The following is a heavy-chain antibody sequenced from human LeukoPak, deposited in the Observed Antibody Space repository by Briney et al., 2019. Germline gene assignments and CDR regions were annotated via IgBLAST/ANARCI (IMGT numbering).Heavy chain of an antibody. CDR2: IYSGDNT. Sequence: GGSLRLSCAASGFTVSSYYMSWVRQAPGKGLEWVSVIYSGDNTYYADSVKGRFTISRDNSKNTLYLQMNSLRAEDTAVYYCAKEYDILTGYYAFDIWGQGTMVTVSS. J-gene: IGHJ3*02. V-gene: IGHV3-66*01. CDR3: AKEYDILTGYYAFDI. D-gene: IGHD3-9*01. CDR1: GFTVSSYY.